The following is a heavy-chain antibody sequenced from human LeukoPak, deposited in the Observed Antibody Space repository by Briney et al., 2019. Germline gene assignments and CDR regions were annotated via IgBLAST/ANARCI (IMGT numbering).Heavy chain of an antibody. D-gene: IGHD3-9*01. CDR1: GFTFSSYS. J-gene: IGHJ4*02. Sequence: PRGSLRPSCAVSGFTFSSYSMNWVRQAPGEGLEWVSSISSSSSTIYYADSVKGRFTISRDNAKNSLYLQMNSLRDEDTAVYYCATTQVRDWLLWAGGLFDYWGQGTLVTVSS. CDR2: ISSSSSTI. CDR3: ATTQVRDWLLWAGGLFDY. V-gene: IGHV3-48*02.